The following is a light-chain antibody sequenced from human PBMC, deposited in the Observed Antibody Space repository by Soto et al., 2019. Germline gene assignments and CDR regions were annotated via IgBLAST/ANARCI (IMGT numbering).Light chain of an antibody. J-gene: IGKJ5*01. CDR3: QHFGGTTFT. Sequence: NVLSLSAGALSLYQGEGATLSCRASQSVSSSYIAWYQQRPGQTPSLLIYGASTRATGIPDRFSASGSGTHFTLTISILEPGDCAGYYCQHFGGTTFTFAQGTRPAIK. V-gene: IGKV3-20*01. CDR1: QSVSSSY. CDR2: GAS.